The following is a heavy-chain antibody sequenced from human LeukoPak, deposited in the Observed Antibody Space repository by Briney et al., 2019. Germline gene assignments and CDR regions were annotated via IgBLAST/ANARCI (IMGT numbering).Heavy chain of an antibody. V-gene: IGHV3-73*01. CDR3: TTPPYSSGWYVDY. Sequence: GGSLRLSCAASGFTFSAFAMTWVRQAPGKGLEWVGRIRSKANSYATAYAASVKGRFTISRDDSKNTAYLQMNSLKTEDTAVYYCTTPPYSSGWYVDYWGQGTLVTVSS. CDR1: GFTFSAFA. J-gene: IGHJ4*02. D-gene: IGHD6-19*01. CDR2: IRSKANSYAT.